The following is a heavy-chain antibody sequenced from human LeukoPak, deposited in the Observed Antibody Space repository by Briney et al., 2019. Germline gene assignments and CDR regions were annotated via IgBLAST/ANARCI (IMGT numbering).Heavy chain of an antibody. V-gene: IGHV3-7*01. CDR2: IKEDGSEK. CDR3: ARTDAFDI. J-gene: IGHJ3*02. Sequence: GGSLRLSCAASGAISDYWMSWVRPAPGKGLERVGNIKEDGSEKYYEDSVNGLFTISTDNAKNSLYLQMNSLRAEDTAVYYCARTDAFDIWGQGTMVTVSS. CDR1: GAISDYW.